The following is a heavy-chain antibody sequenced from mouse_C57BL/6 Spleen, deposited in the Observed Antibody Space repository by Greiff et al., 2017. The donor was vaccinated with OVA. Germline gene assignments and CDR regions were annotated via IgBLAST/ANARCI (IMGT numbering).Heavy chain of an antibody. J-gene: IGHJ1*03. D-gene: IGHD1-1*01. V-gene: IGHV1-39*01. Sequence: EVQVVESGPELVKPGASVKISCKASGYSFTDYNMNWVKQSNGKSLEWIGVINPNYGTTSYNQKFKGKATLTVDQSSSTAYMQLNSLTSEDSAVYYCARSASFITTVVARYFDVWGTGTTVTVSS. CDR2: INPNYGTT. CDR3: ARSASFITTVVARYFDV. CDR1: GYSFTDYN.